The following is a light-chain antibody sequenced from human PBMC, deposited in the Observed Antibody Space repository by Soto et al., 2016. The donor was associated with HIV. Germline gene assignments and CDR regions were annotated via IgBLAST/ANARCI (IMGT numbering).Light chain of an antibody. CDR2: DDS. Sequence: SYELTQPPSVSVTPGKTASITCGGNNIGGKSVHWYQQRPGQAPVLVVFDDSDRPSGIPERFSGSKSGNMATLSISRVEAGDEADYFCQVWDGASDHVVFGGGTRLAVL. CDR3: QVWDGASDHVV. CDR1: NIGGKS. V-gene: IGLV3-21*03. J-gene: IGLJ3*02.